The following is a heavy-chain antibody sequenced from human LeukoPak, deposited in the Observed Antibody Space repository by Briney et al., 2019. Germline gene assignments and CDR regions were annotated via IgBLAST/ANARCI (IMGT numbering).Heavy chain of an antibody. V-gene: IGHV4-61*02. CDR2: IYTSGST. J-gene: IGHJ4*02. Sequence: SETLSLTCTVSGGSISSGSYYWSWIRQPAGKGLEWIGRIYTSGSTNYNPSLKSRVTISVDTSKNQFSLKLSSVTAADTAVYYCARGRDYGSGSYRPYGDCFDYWGQGTLVTVSS. CDR1: GGSISSGSYY. CDR3: ARGRDYGSGSYRPYGDCFDY. D-gene: IGHD3-10*01.